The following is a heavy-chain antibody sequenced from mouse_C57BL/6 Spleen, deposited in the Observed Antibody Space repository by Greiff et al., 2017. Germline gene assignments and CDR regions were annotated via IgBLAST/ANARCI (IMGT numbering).Heavy chain of an antibody. CDR1: GFTFSDYG. D-gene: IGHD1-1*01. V-gene: IGHV5-15*01. CDR3: ARHHYGSSYWYFDV. Sequence: EVQLVESGGGLVQPGGSLKLSCAASGFTFSDYGMAWVRQAPRKGPEWVAFISNLAYSIYYADTVTGRFTISRENAKNTLYLEMSSLRSEDTAMYYCARHHYGSSYWYFDVWGTGTTVTVSS. CDR2: ISNLAYSI. J-gene: IGHJ1*03.